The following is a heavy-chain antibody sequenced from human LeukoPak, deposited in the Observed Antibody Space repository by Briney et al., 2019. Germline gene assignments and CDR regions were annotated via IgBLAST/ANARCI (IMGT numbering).Heavy chain of an antibody. V-gene: IGHV3-23*01. J-gene: IGHJ4*02. D-gene: IGHD5-18*01. CDR2: ISGSGGST. Sequence: PGGSLRLSCAASGFTFSSYAMSWVRQAPGKGLEWVSAISGSGGSTYYADSVKGRFTISGDNSKNTLYLQMNSLRAEDTAVYYCAKEEYSYGHPTRLDYWGQGTLVTVSS. CDR1: GFTFSSYA. CDR3: AKEEYSYGHPTRLDY.